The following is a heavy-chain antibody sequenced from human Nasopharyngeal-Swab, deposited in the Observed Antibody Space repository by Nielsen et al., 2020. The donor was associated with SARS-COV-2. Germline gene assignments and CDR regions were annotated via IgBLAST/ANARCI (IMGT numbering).Heavy chain of an antibody. CDR3: ARDIITGTIVGAFDI. Sequence: QPPGKGLEWVSYISSSSSTIYYADSVKGRFTISRDNAKNSLYLQMNSLRAEDTAVYYCARDIITGTIVGAFDIWGQGTMVTVSS. D-gene: IGHD1-7*01. CDR2: ISSSSSTI. V-gene: IGHV3-48*01. J-gene: IGHJ3*02.